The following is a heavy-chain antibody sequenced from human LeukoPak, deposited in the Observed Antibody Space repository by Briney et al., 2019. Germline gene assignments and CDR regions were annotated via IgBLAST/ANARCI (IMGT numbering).Heavy chain of an antibody. CDR3: ARDGDGASSY. V-gene: IGHV1-2*02. D-gene: IGHD2-21*02. CDR2: INPNSGGT. Sequence: ASVNVSCKASGYTFTGHYMHWVRQAPGQGLEWMGWINPNSGGTNYAQKLQGRVTMTRDTSISTAYMELSRLRSDDTAEYYCARDGDGASSYWGQGTLVTVSS. J-gene: IGHJ4*02. CDR1: GYTFTGHY.